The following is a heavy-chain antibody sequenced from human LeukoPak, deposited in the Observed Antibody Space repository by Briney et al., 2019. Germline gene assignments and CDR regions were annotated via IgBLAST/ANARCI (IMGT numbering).Heavy chain of an antibody. CDR3: AKGNNALDY. J-gene: IGHJ4*02. Sequence: QAGGSLRLSCAASGFTFSSYAMHWVRQAPGKGLEWVAVISYDGSNKYYADSVKGRFTISRDNSKNTLYLQMNSLRAEDTAVYYCAKGNNALDYWGQGTLVTVSS. CDR1: GFTFSSYA. CDR2: ISYDGSNK. V-gene: IGHV3-30-3*01. D-gene: IGHD1-14*01.